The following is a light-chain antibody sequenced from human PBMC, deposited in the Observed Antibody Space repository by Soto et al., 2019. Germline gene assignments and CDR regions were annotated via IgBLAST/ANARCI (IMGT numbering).Light chain of an antibody. V-gene: IGLV1-44*01. Sequence: QSVRTQPPSASGTPGQRVTISCSGSSSNIGGNTVNWYQQLPGTAPKLLIYGNDQRPSGVPDRFSGSKSGTSASLAISGLQSEDEADYYCAAWDDSLNAFVFGTGTKVTVL. CDR1: SSNIGGNT. CDR3: AAWDDSLNAFV. CDR2: GND. J-gene: IGLJ1*01.